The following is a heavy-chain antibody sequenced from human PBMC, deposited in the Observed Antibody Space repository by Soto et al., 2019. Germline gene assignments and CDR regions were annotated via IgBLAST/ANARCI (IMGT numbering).Heavy chain of an antibody. CDR2: IYNSGIT. D-gene: IGHD3-16*02. J-gene: IGHJ4*02. V-gene: IGHV4-30-4*01. CDR3: ARENRYYDYVWGSDHTGENYFEY. CDR1: GGSISSGDYS. Sequence: SEPLSLTCTVAGGSISSGDYSWSRVRQSPGKGLEWIGHIYNSGITYYNPSLKSRVVISIDTSKNQFSLRLSSLTAADTAVYYCARENRYYDYVWGSDHTGENYFEYWGQGTLVTVSS.